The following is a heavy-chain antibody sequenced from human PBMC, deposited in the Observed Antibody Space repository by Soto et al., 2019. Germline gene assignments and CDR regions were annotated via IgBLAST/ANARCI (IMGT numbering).Heavy chain of an antibody. CDR3: AREFDYYFQH. V-gene: IGHV4-59*01. D-gene: IGHD4-17*01. Sequence: SETLSLTCTVSGASITTYYWSWIRQPPGKGLEWIGYIYYSGSTNYNPSLKSRVTISVDTSKNQFSLKLSSVTAADTAVYYCAREFDYYFQHWGQGTLVTVSS. CDR2: IYYSGST. CDR1: GASITTYY. J-gene: IGHJ1*01.